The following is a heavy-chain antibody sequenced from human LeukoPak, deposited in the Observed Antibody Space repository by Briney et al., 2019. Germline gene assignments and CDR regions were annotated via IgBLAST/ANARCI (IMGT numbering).Heavy chain of an antibody. D-gene: IGHD6-13*01. CDR1: GFPFSSYS. Sequence: GGSLRLSCAASGFPFSSYSMTWVRQAPGKGLEWVANIKPDGTTKFYVDSVKGRFTISRDNALNSLYLQMNSLSAEDTAIYYCARSIPYGTTWYGRSDYWGQGTLVTVSS. CDR2: IKPDGTTK. CDR3: ARSIPYGTTWYGRSDY. V-gene: IGHV3-7*03. J-gene: IGHJ4*02.